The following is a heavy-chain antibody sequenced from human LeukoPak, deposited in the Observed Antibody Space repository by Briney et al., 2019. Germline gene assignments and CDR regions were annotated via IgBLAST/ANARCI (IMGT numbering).Heavy chain of an antibody. Sequence: GESLKISCKGSGYNFATYWIGWVRQMRGKGLEWMGIIYPGDSDTRYSPSLQGQVTISADKSISTAYLQWTSLKASDTAIYYCARSPGDYEYWGQGTLVTVSS. V-gene: IGHV5-51*01. J-gene: IGHJ4*02. CDR1: GYNFATYW. D-gene: IGHD4-17*01. CDR3: ARSPGDYEY. CDR2: IYPGDSDT.